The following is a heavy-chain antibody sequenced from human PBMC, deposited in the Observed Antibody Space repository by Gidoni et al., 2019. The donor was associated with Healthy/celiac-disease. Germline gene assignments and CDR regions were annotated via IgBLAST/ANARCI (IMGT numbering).Heavy chain of an antibody. CDR2: ISAYYGNT. CDR1: GYTFTSYG. V-gene: IGHV1-18*01. Sequence: QVQLVQSGAEVKKPGASVKVSCKASGYTFTSYGISWVRQAPGQGLEWLGWISAYYGNTNDAQKLQGRVTMTTDTSTSTAYMELRSLRSDDTAVYYCARSGSIREYYYYGMDVWGQGTTVTVSS. D-gene: IGHD3-10*01. J-gene: IGHJ6*02. CDR3: ARSGSIREYYYYGMDV.